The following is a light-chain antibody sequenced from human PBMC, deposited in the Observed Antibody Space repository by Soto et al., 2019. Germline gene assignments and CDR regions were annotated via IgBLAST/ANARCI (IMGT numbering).Light chain of an antibody. CDR3: ATWDDSLNVV. CDR1: TSNIGTNT. V-gene: IGLV1-44*01. J-gene: IGLJ2*01. CDR2: SND. Sequence: QSVLTQSPSASGTPGQRVSISCSGSTSNIGTNTVSWYQHVPGTAPKLLIYSNDQRPSAVPGRFSVSKSGTSASLAISGLLSEDEADYYCATWDDSLNVVFGGGTKLTVL.